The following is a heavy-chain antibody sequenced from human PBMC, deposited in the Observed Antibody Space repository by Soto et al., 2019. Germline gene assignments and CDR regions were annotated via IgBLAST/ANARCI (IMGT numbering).Heavy chain of an antibody. J-gene: IGHJ4*01. Sequence: QTLSLTFAITGDSVSSNSAGCSLVRHSPSRGLEWLGRTYYRSKWYYEYAVSVRGRITINPDTSKNQYSLQLNSVTPEDTAVYFCARGEQYSGRIFDYWGQGTLVTVSS. CDR2: TYYRSKWYY. CDR3: ARGEQYSGRIFDY. CDR1: GDSVSSNSAG. V-gene: IGHV6-1*01. D-gene: IGHD1-26*01.